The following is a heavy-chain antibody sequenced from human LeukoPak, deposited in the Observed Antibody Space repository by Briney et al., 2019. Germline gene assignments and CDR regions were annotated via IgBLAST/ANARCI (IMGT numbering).Heavy chain of an antibody. CDR2: IRSQGHGGTT. V-gene: IGHV3-49*03. CDR1: GFTFGDYY. J-gene: IGHJ5*02. Sequence: PARSLILSCTGSGFTFGDYYINWLRQAPGKGPEWVGFIRSQGHGGTTEYAASVKGRFTISRDDSKSNAYLQMSSLKTDDSALYYCSGHRHSFNWFVLWGQGTLVTVST. D-gene: IGHD5-18*01. CDR3: SGHRHSFNWFVL.